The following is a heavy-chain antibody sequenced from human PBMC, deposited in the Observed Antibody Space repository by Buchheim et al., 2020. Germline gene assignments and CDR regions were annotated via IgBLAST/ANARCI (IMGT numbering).Heavy chain of an antibody. CDR2: IKQDGSEK. CDR1: GFTFSSYW. J-gene: IGHJ6*02. D-gene: IGHD6-13*01. CDR3: ARDLEVSSWLGYYYYGMDV. Sequence: EVQLVESGGGLVQPGGSLRLSCAASGFTFSSYWMSWVRQAPGKGLEWVANIKQDGSEKYYVDSVKGRFTIPRDNAKNSLYLQMNSLRAEDTAVYYCARDLEVSSWLGYYYYGMDVWGQGTT. V-gene: IGHV3-7*01.